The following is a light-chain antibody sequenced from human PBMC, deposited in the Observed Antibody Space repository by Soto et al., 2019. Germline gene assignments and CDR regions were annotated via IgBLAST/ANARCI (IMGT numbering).Light chain of an antibody. V-gene: IGLV1-51*02. CDR3: GTWDSSLTAGV. Sequence: QSVLTQPPSVSAAPGQKVTISCSGSSSNIGYNYVSWYQHLPGTAPKLLIYENNKRPSGIPDRFSGSKSGTSATLGITGLQTGDEADYYCGTWDSSLTAGVFGGGTQLTVL. CDR1: SSNIGYNY. CDR2: ENN. J-gene: IGLJ3*02.